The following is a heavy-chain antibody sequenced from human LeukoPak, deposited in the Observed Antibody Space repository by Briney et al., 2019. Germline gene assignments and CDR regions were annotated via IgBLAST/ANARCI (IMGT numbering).Heavy chain of an antibody. CDR3: AAIFGMITSDY. J-gene: IGHJ4*02. D-gene: IGHD3-3*01. CDR2: ISYDGSNK. Sequence: GGSLRLSCAASGFTFGNYDMSWVRQAPGKGLEWVAVISYDGSNKYYADSVKGRFTISRDNSKNTLYLQMNSLRAEDTAMYYCAAIFGMITSDYWGQGTLVTVSS. CDR1: GFTFGNYD. V-gene: IGHV3-30*03.